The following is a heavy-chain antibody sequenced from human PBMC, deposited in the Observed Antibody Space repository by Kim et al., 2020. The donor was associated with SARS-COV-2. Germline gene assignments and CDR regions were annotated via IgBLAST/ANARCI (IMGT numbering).Heavy chain of an antibody. D-gene: IGHD6-13*01. J-gene: IGHJ1*01. CDR1: GFTFSDHY. CDR3: ARAGRSSRSGAIFQ. Sequence: GGSLRLSCAASGFTFSDHYMDWVRQAPGKGLEWIGRIRNKANSYTTEYAASVKGRFTISRDDSKNSLYLQMNSLGTEDTAVYYCARAGRSSRSGAIFQ. CDR2: IRNKANSYTT. V-gene: IGHV3-72*01.